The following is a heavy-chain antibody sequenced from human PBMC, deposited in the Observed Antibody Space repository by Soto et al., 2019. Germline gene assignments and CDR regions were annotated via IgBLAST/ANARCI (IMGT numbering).Heavy chain of an antibody. D-gene: IGHD1-7*01. J-gene: IGHJ6*02. Sequence: ASVKVSCKASGYTFTSYGSSWVRQAPGQGLEWMGWISAYNGNTNYAQKLQGRVTMTTDTSTSTAYMELRSLRSDDTAVYYCARGITGTTYYYYGMDVRGQGTPVTVSS. CDR2: ISAYNGNT. CDR1: GYTFTSYG. V-gene: IGHV1-18*01. CDR3: ARGITGTTYYYYGMDV.